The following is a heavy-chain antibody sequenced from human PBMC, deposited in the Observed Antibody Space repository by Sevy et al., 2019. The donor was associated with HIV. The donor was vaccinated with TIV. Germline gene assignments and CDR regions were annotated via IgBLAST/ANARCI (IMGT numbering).Heavy chain of an antibody. J-gene: IGHJ4*02. CDR3: AKDLAGPGRRYFDY. D-gene: IGHD6-13*01. CDR1: GFTFSNFG. CDR2: IRYDGSDK. V-gene: IGHV3-30*02. Sequence: GGSLRLSCTASGFTFSNFGMHWVRQVPGKGLEWVTFIRYDGSDKYFAASVKGRFTISRDDSKNTLYLQMDSLRAEDTAIYYCAKDLAGPGRRYFDYWGQGTLVTVSS.